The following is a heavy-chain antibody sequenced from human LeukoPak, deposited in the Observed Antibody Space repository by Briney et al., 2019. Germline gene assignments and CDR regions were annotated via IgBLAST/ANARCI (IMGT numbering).Heavy chain of an antibody. CDR2: MNPGTGTT. CDR3: ARDGSGFSPYWYFDL. V-gene: IGHV1-2*02. J-gene: IGHJ2*01. D-gene: IGHD3-3*01. CDR1: EFVFTGYY. Sequence: GASVKVSCKPSEFVFTGYYMHWVRQAPGQGLEWMGWMNPGTGTTKYSQKFQGRVTMSRDTSSTTAYMELNRLTSDDTAVYYCARDGSGFSPYWYFDLWGRGTLVTVSS.